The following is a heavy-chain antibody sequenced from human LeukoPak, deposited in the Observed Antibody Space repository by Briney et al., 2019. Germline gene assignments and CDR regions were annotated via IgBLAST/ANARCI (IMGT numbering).Heavy chain of an antibody. CDR3: ARESIVVVPAATYNWFDP. CDR1: GGSISSSSYY. V-gene: IGHV4-39*07. J-gene: IGHJ5*02. CDR2: IYYSGST. Sequence: PSETLSLTCTVSGGSISSSSYYWGWIRQPPGKGLEWIGSIYYSGSTYYNPSLESRVTISVDTSKNQFSLKLSSVTAADTAVYYCARESIVVVPAATYNWFDPWGQGTLVTVSS. D-gene: IGHD2-2*01.